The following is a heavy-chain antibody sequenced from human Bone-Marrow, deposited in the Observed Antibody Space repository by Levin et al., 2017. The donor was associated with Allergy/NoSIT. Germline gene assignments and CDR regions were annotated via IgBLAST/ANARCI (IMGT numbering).Heavy chain of an antibody. CDR1: GFTSGYFA. D-gene: IGHD1-1*01. J-gene: IGHJ1*01. CDR3: AKMEQQLVQGTFQE. Sequence: LSLPCAASGFTSGYFAMSWVRQTPGKGLEWVSSIIGSGSATYYAESVRGRFTISRDESKNTLYLQMNNLSADDTALYYCAKMEQQLVQGTFQEWGQGTLVTVSS. CDR2: IIGSGSAT. V-gene: IGHV3-23*01.